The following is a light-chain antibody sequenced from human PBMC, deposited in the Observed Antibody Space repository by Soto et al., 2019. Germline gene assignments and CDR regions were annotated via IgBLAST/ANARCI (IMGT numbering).Light chain of an antibody. J-gene: IGKJ1*01. CDR2: GAS. Sequence: DIQMTQSPSSLSASVGDRVTITCRASQSVRTYLNWYQQKPGKAPNLLISGASNLHSGVSSGFTGGGSGTDFTLTISSLQPEDFETYFCQQNYSTPNTFGQGTKVDIK. V-gene: IGKV1-39*01. CDR1: QSVRTY. CDR3: QQNYSTPNT.